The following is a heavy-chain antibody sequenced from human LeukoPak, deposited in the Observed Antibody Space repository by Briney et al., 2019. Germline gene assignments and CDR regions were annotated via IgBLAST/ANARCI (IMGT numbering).Heavy chain of an antibody. D-gene: IGHD5-18*01. CDR2: INSDGSSI. V-gene: IGHV3-74*01. J-gene: IGHJ4*02. CDR1: GFTFRTHW. Sequence: GGSLRLSCAASGFTFRTHWMHWVRQVPGKGLVWVSRINSDGSSISYADSVKARFTISRDNAKNTLYLQMNSLRAEDTAVYYCSSGYRYGDFDYWGQGTLVTVSS. CDR3: SSGYRYGDFDY.